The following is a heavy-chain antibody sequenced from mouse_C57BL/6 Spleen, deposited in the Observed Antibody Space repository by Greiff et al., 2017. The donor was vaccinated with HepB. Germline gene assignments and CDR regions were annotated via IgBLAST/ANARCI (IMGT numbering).Heavy chain of an antibody. CDR1: GYTFTSYW. V-gene: IGHV1-52*01. J-gene: IGHJ2*01. D-gene: IGHD2-3*01. CDR3: ARGGYYPPRIDY. Sequence: VQLQQPGAELVRPGSSVKLSCKASGYTFTSYWMHWVKQRPIQGLEWIGNIDPSDSETHYNQKFKDKATLTVDKSSSTAYRQLRSLTSEDSAVYSCARGGYYPPRIDYWGQGTTLTVSS. CDR2: IDPSDSET.